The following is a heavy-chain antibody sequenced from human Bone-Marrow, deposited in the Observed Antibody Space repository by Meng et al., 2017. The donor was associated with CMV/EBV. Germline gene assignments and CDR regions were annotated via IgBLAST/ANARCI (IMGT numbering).Heavy chain of an antibody. CDR2: ISSSGSTI. V-gene: IGHV3-11*04. CDR1: GFTFSDYY. D-gene: IGHD5/OR15-5a*01. CDR3: ARVRGSVRGVYYYYGMDV. Sequence: GGSLRLSCAASGFTFSDYYMSWIRQAPGKGLEWVSYISSSGSTIYYADSVKGRFTISRDNAKNSLYLQMNSLRAEDTAVYYCARVRGSVRGVYYYYGMDVWGQRTTVTVSS. J-gene: IGHJ6*02.